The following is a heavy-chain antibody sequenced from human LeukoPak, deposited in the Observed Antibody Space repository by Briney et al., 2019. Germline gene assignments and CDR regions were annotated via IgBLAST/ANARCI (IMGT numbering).Heavy chain of an antibody. CDR2: LNPNSGNT. J-gene: IGHJ6*03. CDR1: AYTFTSYD. Sequence: GASVKVSCKASAYTFTSYDINWVRQATGQGLERVGWLNPNSGNTGYAQKFQGRVTITSNTSISTDYMELSSMRSEDTAVYYCARAVRGVIIKSYYYYYMDVWGKGTTVTVSS. CDR3: ARAVRGVIIKSYYYYYMDV. D-gene: IGHD3-10*01. V-gene: IGHV1-8*01.